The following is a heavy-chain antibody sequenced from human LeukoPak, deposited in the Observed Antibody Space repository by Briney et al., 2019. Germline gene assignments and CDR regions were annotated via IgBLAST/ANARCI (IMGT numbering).Heavy chain of an antibody. CDR3: ARAVGGSSYGLVYHYYYMDV. J-gene: IGHJ6*03. D-gene: IGHD5-18*01. V-gene: IGHV3-48*04. CDR1: GITFSNYG. Sequence: GGSLRLSCAASGITFSNYGMHWVRQAPGKGLEWISYINIGSSTINYADSVKGRFTISRDNAKNSLYLQMSSLRAEDTGMYYCARAVGGSSYGLVYHYYYMDVWGKGTTVTVSS. CDR2: INIGSSTI.